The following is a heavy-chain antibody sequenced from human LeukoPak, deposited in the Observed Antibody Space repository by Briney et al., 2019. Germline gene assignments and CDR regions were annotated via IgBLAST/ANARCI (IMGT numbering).Heavy chain of an antibody. D-gene: IGHD1-7*01. Sequence: GASVKVSCKASGGTFSSYAISWVRQAPGQGLEWMGRIIPILGIANYAQKFQGRVTITADKSTSTAYMELSSLRSEDTAVYYCASQREYNWNYWNYWGQGTLVTVSS. CDR3: ASQREYNWNYWNY. V-gene: IGHV1-69*04. CDR1: GGTFSSYA. CDR2: IIPILGIA. J-gene: IGHJ4*02.